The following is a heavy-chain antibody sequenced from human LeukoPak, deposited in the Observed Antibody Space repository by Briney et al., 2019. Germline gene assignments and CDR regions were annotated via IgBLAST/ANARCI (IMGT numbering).Heavy chain of an antibody. Sequence: SETLSLTCTVSGGSISSYYWSWIRQPAGKGLEWIGRMYTSGTTNYNPSLKSRVIMSLDTSKNQFSLKLSSVTAADTAVYYCASVYFDILTGYYSKDYWGQGILVTVSS. CDR1: GGSISSYY. J-gene: IGHJ4*02. CDR3: ASVYFDILTGYYSKDY. V-gene: IGHV4-4*07. CDR2: MYTSGTT. D-gene: IGHD3-9*01.